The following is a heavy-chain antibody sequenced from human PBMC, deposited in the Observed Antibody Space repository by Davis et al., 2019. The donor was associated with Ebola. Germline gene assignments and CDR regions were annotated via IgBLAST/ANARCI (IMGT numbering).Heavy chain of an antibody. CDR3: VRYPPSNWNEFDY. D-gene: IGHD1-20*01. CDR2: MNPNSGNT. J-gene: IGHJ4*02. CDR1: GYTFNSYD. Sequence: ASVKVSCKASGYTFNSYDINWVRQATGQGLEWMGWMNPNSGNTGYAQKFQGRVTMTRDTSISTAYMELSSLRSEDTAVYYCVRYPPSNWNEFDYWGQGTLVTVSS. V-gene: IGHV1-8*01.